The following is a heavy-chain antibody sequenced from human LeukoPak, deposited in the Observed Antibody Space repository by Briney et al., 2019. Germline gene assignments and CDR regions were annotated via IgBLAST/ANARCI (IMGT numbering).Heavy chain of an antibody. D-gene: IGHD3-10*01. CDR3: ARARGAYYGSGSYYPSSSYFDY. V-gene: IGHV4-34*01. CDR1: GGSFSGYY. J-gene: IGHJ4*02. Sequence: SETLSRTCAVYGGSFSGYYWSWIRQPPGKGLEWIGEINHSGSTNYNPSLKSRVTISVDTSKNQFSLKLSSVTAADTAVYYCARARGAYYGSGSYYPSSSYFDYWGQGTLVTVSS. CDR2: INHSGST.